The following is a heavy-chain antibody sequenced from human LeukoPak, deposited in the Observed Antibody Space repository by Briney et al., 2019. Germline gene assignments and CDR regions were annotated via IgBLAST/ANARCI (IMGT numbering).Heavy chain of an antibody. CDR2: INSDGTHR. D-gene: IGHD3-16*01. Sequence: GGSLRLSCAGSGFSFSSHCMHWVRQTPDKGLVWVSRINSDGTHRTYADSVKGRFTISRDNANKTLYLQMDSLSAGDTGIYYCARGVDFDYWGQGTQVTVSS. CDR1: GFSFSSHC. V-gene: IGHV3-74*01. J-gene: IGHJ4*02. CDR3: ARGVDFDY.